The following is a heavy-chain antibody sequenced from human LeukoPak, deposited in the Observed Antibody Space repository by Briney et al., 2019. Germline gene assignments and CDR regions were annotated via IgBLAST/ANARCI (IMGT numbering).Heavy chain of an antibody. J-gene: IGHJ4*02. Sequence: PSGTLSLTCTVSGGSISNFYWNWIRQPPGKGLEWIGYIYYSGSTNYNPSLKSRVTISIDTSKNQFSLKLSSVTAADTAVYYCASARWDYWGQGNLVTVSS. CDR1: GGSISNFY. D-gene: IGHD5-24*01. V-gene: IGHV4-59*12. CDR3: ASARWDY. CDR2: IYYSGST.